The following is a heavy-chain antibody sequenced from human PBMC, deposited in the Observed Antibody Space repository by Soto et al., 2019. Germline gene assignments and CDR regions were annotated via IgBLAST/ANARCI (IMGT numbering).Heavy chain of an antibody. Sequence: QPGGSLRLSCAASGFTFDDYAMHWVRQAPGKGLEWVSGISWNSGSIGYADSVKGRFTISRDNAKNSLYLQMNSLRAEDTALYYCAKGSFQYSSGPRSAFDIWGQGTMVTVSS. J-gene: IGHJ3*02. CDR2: ISWNSGSI. D-gene: IGHD6-19*01. V-gene: IGHV3-9*01. CDR3: AKGSFQYSSGPRSAFDI. CDR1: GFTFDDYA.